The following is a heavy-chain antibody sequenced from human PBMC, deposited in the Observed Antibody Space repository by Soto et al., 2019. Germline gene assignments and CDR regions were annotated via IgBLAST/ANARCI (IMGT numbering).Heavy chain of an antibody. CDR3: ARGAGGFDY. D-gene: IGHD6-13*01. Sequence: EVQLVESGGGLVQPGGSLRLSCAASGFTFSTYWMHWVRQAPGKGLVWVSHITSDGTITTYADSVKGRFTISGDNAKNTLSLQMNSLRAEDTAVYYCARGAGGFDYWGQGTLVTVSS. CDR1: GFTFSTYW. J-gene: IGHJ4*02. V-gene: IGHV3-74*01. CDR2: ITSDGTIT.